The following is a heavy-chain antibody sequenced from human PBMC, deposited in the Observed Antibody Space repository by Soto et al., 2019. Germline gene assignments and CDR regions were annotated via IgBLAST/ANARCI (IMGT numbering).Heavy chain of an antibody. D-gene: IGHD3-22*01. V-gene: IGHV1-24*01. CDR1: GYTLTEIS. CDR2: LDPEDGET. J-gene: IGHJ4*01. CDR3: ATGDSRSPLDD. Sequence: ASVKGSCTISGYTLTEISMHWVRQPPGKGLEWMGGLDPEDGETIYAQNFQGRVTVTEDTSTDTAYMELSSLRYDDTAVYDGATGDSRSPLDDWGQGTMVTFSA.